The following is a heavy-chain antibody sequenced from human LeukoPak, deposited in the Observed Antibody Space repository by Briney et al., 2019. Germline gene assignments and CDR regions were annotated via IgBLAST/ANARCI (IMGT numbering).Heavy chain of an antibody. D-gene: IGHD1-26*01. J-gene: IGHJ4*02. Sequence: PGGSLRPSCAASGFTFSSYGMHWVRQAPGKGLEWVAFIRYDGSNKYYADSVKGRFTISRDNSKNTLYLQMNSLRAEDTAVYYCAKVPLSIVGATNSFDYWGQGTLVTVSS. V-gene: IGHV3-30*02. CDR2: IRYDGSNK. CDR1: GFTFSSYG. CDR3: AKVPLSIVGATNSFDY.